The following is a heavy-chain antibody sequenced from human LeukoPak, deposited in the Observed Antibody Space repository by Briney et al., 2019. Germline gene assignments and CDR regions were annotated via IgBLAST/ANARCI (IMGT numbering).Heavy chain of an antibody. J-gene: IGHJ5*02. CDR2: INSDGSST. D-gene: IGHD3-3*01. V-gene: IGHV3-74*01. Sequence: GGSLRLSCAASGFTFSSYWMHWVRQAPGKGLVWVSRINSDGSSTSYADSVKGRFTISRDNAKNTLYLQTNSLRAEDTALYYCARGKEYYDSWSGHYTEGWFDPWGQGTLVTVSS. CDR3: ARGKEYYDSWSGHYTEGWFDP. CDR1: GFTFSSYW.